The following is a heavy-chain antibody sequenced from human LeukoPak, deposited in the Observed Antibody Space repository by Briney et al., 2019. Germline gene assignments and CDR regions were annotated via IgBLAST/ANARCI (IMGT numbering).Heavy chain of an antibody. J-gene: IGHJ4*02. CDR1: GGSFSGYY. Sequence: PSETLSLTCAVYGGSFSGYYWSWIRQPPGKGLEWIGEINHSGSTNYNPSLKSRVTISVDTSKNPFSLKLSSVTAADTAVYYCAREQWLAYYFDYWRQGTLVTVSS. CDR3: AREQWLAYYFDY. D-gene: IGHD6-19*01. CDR2: INHSGST. V-gene: IGHV4-34*01.